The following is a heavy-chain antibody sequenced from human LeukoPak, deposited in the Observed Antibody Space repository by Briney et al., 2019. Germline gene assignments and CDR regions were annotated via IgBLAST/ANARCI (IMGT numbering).Heavy chain of an antibody. CDR1: TLTFTGFN. D-gene: IGHD2/OR15-2a*01. Sequence: SLSLTCAPLTLTFTGFNSNGLPQAQAKEMEWVSYISSSGTIKYYADSVRGRFTISRDNAKNSLYLQMDSLRAEDTAVYYCARDPSNRDWYFDLWGRGTLTVSS. CDR2: ISSSGTIK. J-gene: IGHJ2*01. V-gene: IGHV3-11*04. CDR3: ARDPSNRDWYFDL.